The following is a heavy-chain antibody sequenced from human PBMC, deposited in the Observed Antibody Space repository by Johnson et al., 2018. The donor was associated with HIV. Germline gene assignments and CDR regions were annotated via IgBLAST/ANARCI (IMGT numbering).Heavy chain of an antibody. D-gene: IGHD4-17*01. Sequence: VQLVESGGGVVQPGGSLRLSCAASGFTFSIYAIHWVRQAPGKGLEYVSAISSNGGSTFYSNSVKGRFTISRDNSKNTLYLQMGSLRAEDMAVYYCARGNGDYSDAFDIWGQGTVVTVSS. CDR1: GFTFSIYA. CDR2: ISSNGGST. CDR3: ARGNGDYSDAFDI. V-gene: IGHV3-64*01. J-gene: IGHJ3*02.